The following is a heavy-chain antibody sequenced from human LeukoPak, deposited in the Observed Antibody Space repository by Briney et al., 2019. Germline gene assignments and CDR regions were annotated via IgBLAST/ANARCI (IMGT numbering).Heavy chain of an antibody. D-gene: IGHD6-19*01. CDR2: IIPIFGTA. J-gene: IGHJ4*02. CDR3: ARGDSSGSDY. V-gene: IGHV1-69*05. CDR1: GGTSSSYA. Sequence: ASVKVSCKASGGTSSSYAISWVRQAPGQGLEWMGRIIPIFGTANYAQKFQGRVTISTDGSTSTAYMELSSLRSEDTAVYYCARGDSSGSDYWGQGTLVTVSS.